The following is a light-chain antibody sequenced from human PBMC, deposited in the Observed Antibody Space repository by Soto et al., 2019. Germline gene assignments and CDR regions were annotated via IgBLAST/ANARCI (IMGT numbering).Light chain of an antibody. CDR1: ESVGSSR. J-gene: IGKJ1*01. V-gene: IGKV3-20*01. Sequence: EIVLTQSPGTLSLSPGERATLFCRASESVGSSRLAWYQQNPGQAPKLLMYGDSNRAAGITDRFSGSGSGTDFTLSISRLEPEDFAVYYCQQYGRSPPTFGQGTKVDIK. CDR3: QQYGRSPPT. CDR2: GDS.